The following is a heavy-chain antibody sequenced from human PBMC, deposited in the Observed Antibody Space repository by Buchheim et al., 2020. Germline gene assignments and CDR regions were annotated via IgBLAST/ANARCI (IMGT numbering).Heavy chain of an antibody. CDR1: GYSFTSYW. D-gene: IGHD5-18*01. CDR3: ARFSFPTAMVTLGLGDYGMDV. Sequence: EVQLVQSGAEVKKPGESLKISCKGSGYSFTSYWIGWVRQMPGKGLEWMGIIYPGDSDTRYSPSFQGQVTIPADKSISTAYLQWSSLKASDTAMYYCARFSFPTAMVTLGLGDYGMDVWGQGTT. J-gene: IGHJ6*02. CDR2: IYPGDSDT. V-gene: IGHV5-51*01.